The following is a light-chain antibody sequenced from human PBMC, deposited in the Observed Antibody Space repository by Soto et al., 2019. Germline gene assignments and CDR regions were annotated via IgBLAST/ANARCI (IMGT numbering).Light chain of an antibody. V-gene: IGKV3-15*01. CDR2: DAS. CDR3: QQYNNCPPLT. Sequence: EIVMTQSPATLSVSPGERATLSCRASQSVSSDLAWYQQKPGRAPRLLIYDASTRATGIPVRFSGSGSGTEFTLAISSLQSEDFALYYCQQYNNCPPLTFGGGTKVEI. CDR1: QSVSSD. J-gene: IGKJ4*01.